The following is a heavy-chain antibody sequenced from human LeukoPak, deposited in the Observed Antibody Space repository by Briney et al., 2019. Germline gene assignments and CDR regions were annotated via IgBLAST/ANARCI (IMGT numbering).Heavy chain of an antibody. CDR3: AKDLRVSY. V-gene: IGHV3-23*01. J-gene: IGHJ4*02. CDR1: GFTFSSNA. CDR2: IRGSDGAT. Sequence: GGSLRLSCAASGFTFSSNAMAWVRQAPGKGLEWVSAIRGSDGATYYADSVKGRFTISRDNSKNTPSLQMNSLRAEDAAVYYCAKDLRVSYWGQGTLVTVSS.